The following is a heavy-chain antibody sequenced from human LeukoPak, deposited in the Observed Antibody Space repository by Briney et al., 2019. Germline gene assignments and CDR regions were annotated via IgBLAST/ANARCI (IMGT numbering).Heavy chain of an antibody. CDR1: GYTFTSYG. V-gene: IGHV1-18*01. Sequence: ASVKVSCKASGYTFTSYGINWVRQAPGQGLEWMGWISAYNGNTNYAQNLQDRVTLTTDTSTNTAYVEMRSLRSDDTAAFYCARGGYYGSGSFPDYWGQGTLVTVSS. D-gene: IGHD3-10*01. J-gene: IGHJ4*02. CDR3: ARGGYYGSGSFPDY. CDR2: ISAYNGNT.